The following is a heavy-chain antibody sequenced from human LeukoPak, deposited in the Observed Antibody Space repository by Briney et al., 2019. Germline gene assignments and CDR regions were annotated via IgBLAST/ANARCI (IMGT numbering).Heavy chain of an antibody. J-gene: IGHJ3*02. CDR3: AKDPQQGDSSGYSLARDAFDI. CDR1: GFTFSSYA. V-gene: IGHV3-23*01. CDR2: ISGSGGST. D-gene: IGHD3-22*01. Sequence: GGSLRLSCAASGFTFSSYAMSWVRQAPGKGLEWVSAISGSGGSTYYADSVKGRFTISRDNSKNTLYLQMNSLRAEDTAVYYCAKDPQQGDSSGYSLARDAFDIWGQGTMVTVSS.